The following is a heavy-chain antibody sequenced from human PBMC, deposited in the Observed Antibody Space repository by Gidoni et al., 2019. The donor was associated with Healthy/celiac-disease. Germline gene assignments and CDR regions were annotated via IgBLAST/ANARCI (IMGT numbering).Heavy chain of an antibody. J-gene: IGHJ4*02. V-gene: IGHV5-51*03. CDR2: IYPGDSDT. Sequence: EVQLVQSGAEVNKPGESLKISCKGSGYSFTSYWIGWVSQMPGKGMEWMGIIYPGDSDTLYSTSFPVQVTISADKSISTAYLQWSSLKASDTAMYYCARRGDYGDYAFDYWGQGTLVTVSS. D-gene: IGHD4-17*01. CDR1: GYSFTSYW. CDR3: ARRGDYGDYAFDY.